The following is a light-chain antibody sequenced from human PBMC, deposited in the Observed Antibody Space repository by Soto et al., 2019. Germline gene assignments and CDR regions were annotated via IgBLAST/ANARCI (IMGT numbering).Light chain of an antibody. CDR1: SSDVGSFDS. CDR2: DVS. J-gene: IGLJ1*01. V-gene: IGLV2-14*01. Sequence: QSALTQPASVSGSPGQPITISCTGTSSDVGSFDSVAWYQHNPGKAPKLMIYDVSNRPSGVSSRFSGSKSGNTASLSISGLQTEDEANYYCSSFTTSSTLVFGTGTKLTVL. CDR3: SSFTTSSTLV.